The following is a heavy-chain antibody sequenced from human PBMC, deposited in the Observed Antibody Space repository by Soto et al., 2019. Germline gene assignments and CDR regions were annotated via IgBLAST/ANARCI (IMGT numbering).Heavy chain of an antibody. Sequence: GASVKVSCKASGYTFTSYGISWVRQAPGQGLEWMGRISAYNGNTNYAQKLQGRVTMTTDTSTSTAYMELRSLRSGDTAVYYCARDSPIATYYYGSGSYESRNGMDVWGQGTTVTVSS. CDR3: ARDSPIATYYYGSGSYESRNGMDV. CDR2: ISAYNGNT. CDR1: GYTFTSYG. D-gene: IGHD3-10*01. J-gene: IGHJ6*02. V-gene: IGHV1-18*04.